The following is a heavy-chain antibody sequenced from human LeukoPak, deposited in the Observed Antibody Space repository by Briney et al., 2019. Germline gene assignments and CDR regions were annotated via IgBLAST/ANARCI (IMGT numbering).Heavy chain of an antibody. CDR2: IRYDGSNK. Sequence: GGSLRLSCAASGFTFRSYGMHWVRQAPGKGLEWVAFIRYDGSNKYYADSVKGRFTISRDNSKNTLYLQMNSLRAEDTAVYYCAKDQSITVIGGQEYYFDYWGQGTLVTVPS. CDR3: AKDQSITVIGGQEYYFDY. V-gene: IGHV3-30*02. CDR1: GFTFRSYG. J-gene: IGHJ4*02. D-gene: IGHD3-22*01.